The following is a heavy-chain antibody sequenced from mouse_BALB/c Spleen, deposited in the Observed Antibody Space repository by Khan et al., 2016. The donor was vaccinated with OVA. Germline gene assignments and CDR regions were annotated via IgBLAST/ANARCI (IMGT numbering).Heavy chain of an antibody. CDR1: GYTFTNYV. D-gene: IGHD4-1*01. J-gene: IGHJ2*01. V-gene: IGHV1S136*01. CDR2: INPYNGGT. Sequence: EVQLQQSGPELVKPGASVKMSCKASGYTFTNYVLHWVKQKPGQGLEWIGYINPYNGGTTHPEKFKGKATLASDKSSITAYMELSRLTSEDSAVYYCARGNWQSYYFDYWGQGTTLTLSS. CDR3: ARGNWQSYYFDY.